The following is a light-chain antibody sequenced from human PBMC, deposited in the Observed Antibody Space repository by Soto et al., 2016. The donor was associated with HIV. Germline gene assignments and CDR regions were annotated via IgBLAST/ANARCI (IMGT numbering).Light chain of an antibody. J-gene: IGKJ1*01. CDR2: AAS. CDR3: QQYNTFPWT. CDR1: QSISTY. Sequence: DIQMTQSPSSLSLSIGDRVTITCRASQSISTYLNWYQQKPGRAPKLLISAASSLQSGVPSRFGGSGSGTQFTLTINSLQPDDSGTYYCQQYNTFPWTFGQGTKVEI. V-gene: IGKV1-39*01.